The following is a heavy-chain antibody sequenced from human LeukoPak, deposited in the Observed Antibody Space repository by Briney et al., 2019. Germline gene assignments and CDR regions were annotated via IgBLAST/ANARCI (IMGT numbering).Heavy chain of an antibody. J-gene: IGHJ4*02. CDR3: AKDQSQ. V-gene: IGHV3-30*18. CDR2: ISVDGNNK. Sequence: PGGSLRLSCAASGFTFSDYGMHWVRQAPGKGLEWVGVISVDGNNKYYGESVKGRLTISRDNSKNTLYLQINSLRPEDTAVYYCAKDQSQWGQGTLVIVSS. CDR1: GFTFSDYG.